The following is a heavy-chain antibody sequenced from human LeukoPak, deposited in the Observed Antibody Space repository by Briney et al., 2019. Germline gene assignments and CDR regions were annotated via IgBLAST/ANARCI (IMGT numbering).Heavy chain of an antibody. CDR2: VYYSGST. Sequence: ASETLSLTCTVSGGSISSSSYYWGWIRQPPGKGLEWIGSVYYSGSTYYNPSLKSRVTISVDTSKNQFSLKLSSVTAADTAVYYCARLPIITMIVVVMGAFDIWGQGTMVTVSS. D-gene: IGHD3-22*01. CDR1: GGSISSSSYY. V-gene: IGHV4-39*01. CDR3: ARLPIITMIVVVMGAFDI. J-gene: IGHJ3*02.